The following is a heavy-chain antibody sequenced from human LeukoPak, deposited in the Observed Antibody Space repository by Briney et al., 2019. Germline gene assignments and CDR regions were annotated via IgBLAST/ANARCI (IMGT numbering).Heavy chain of an antibody. D-gene: IGHD2/OR15-2a*01. J-gene: IGHJ4*02. CDR1: GGSISSYY. V-gene: IGHV4-59*01. Sequence: SETLSLTCTVSGGSISSYYWSWIRQPPGKGLEWIGYIYYSGSTNYNPSLKSRVTVSVDTSKNQFSLKLSSVTAADTAVYYCARDGGSIGAYFDYWGQGTLVTVSS. CDR2: IYYSGST. CDR3: ARDGGSIGAYFDY.